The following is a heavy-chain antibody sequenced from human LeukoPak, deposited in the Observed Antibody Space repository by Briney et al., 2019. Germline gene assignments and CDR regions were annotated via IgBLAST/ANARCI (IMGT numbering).Heavy chain of an antibody. CDR2: ISPTGSTV. Sequence: PGGSLRLSCAASQFSIGDHYMSWLRQSPGRGLQWIAYISPTGSTVFHEDSVKGRFTISRDNGKNSLSLQMNNLRAEDTAVYYCARDLALALGTLDLWGQGTQVTVSS. J-gene: IGHJ5*02. CDR3: ARDLALALGTLDL. CDR1: QFSIGDHY. D-gene: IGHD7-27*01. V-gene: IGHV3-11*01.